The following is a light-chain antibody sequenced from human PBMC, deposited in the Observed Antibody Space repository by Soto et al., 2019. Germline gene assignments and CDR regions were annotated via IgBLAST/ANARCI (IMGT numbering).Light chain of an antibody. CDR3: HQRQYWPPIT. J-gene: IGKJ5*01. Sequence: VVLTQSLATLSLSPGERATLSCRTSLSVSVYLDWYQQKPGQAPRLLISDASNRATGIPARFSGSGSGTDFTLTISSLEPEDFAVYYCHQRQYWPPITFGQGTRLEIK. V-gene: IGKV3-11*01. CDR1: LSVSVY. CDR2: DAS.